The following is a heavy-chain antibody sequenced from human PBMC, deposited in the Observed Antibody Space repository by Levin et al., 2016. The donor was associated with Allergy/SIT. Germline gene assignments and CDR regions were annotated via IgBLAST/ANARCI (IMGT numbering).Heavy chain of an antibody. CDR2: IYYTGST. J-gene: IGHJ3*02. D-gene: IGHD3-3*01. CDR3: ATPTYSDFWSGSDDNVDAFDI. Sequence: SETLSLTCTVSGASVTSGHYYWSWIRHPPGKGLEWIGYIYYTGSTNYNPSLKTRVTVSLDTSKNQFSLRLSSVTAADTAVYYCATPTYSDFWSGSDDNVDAFDIWGQGTVVTVSS. V-gene: IGHV4-61*01. CDR1: GASVTSGHYY.